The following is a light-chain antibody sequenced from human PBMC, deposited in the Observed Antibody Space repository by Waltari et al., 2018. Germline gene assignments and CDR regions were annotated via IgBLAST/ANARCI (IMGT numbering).Light chain of an antibody. CDR3: CSYAGTDSWV. V-gene: IGLV2-23*02. J-gene: IGLJ3*02. CDR1: SDDVGGYHL. Sequence: QSALTQPASMSGSPGHSVTISCTGTSDDVGGYHLVSWYQHHPGKAPKLLIFEVTKRPSGVSNRFSGSRSGNTASLTLSGLQPEDEAAYYCCSYAGTDSWVFGGGTKVTVL. CDR2: EVT.